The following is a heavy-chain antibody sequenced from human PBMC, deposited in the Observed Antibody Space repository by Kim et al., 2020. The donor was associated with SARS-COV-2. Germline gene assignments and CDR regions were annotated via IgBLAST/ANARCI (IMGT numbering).Heavy chain of an antibody. V-gene: IGHV3-9*01. D-gene: IGHD6-19*01. CDR2: ISWNSGSI. J-gene: IGHJ3*02. CDR1: GFTFGDYA. Sequence: GGSLRLSCAASGFTFGDYAMHWVRQAPGKGLEWVSGISWNSGSIGYADSVKGRFTISRDNAKNSLYLQMNSLRAEDTALYYCAKDSSGLVLYYAFDIWGQGTMVTVSS. CDR3: AKDSSGLVLYYAFDI.